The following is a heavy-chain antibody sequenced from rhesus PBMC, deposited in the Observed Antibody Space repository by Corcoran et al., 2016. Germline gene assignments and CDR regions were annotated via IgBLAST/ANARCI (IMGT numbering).Heavy chain of an antibody. D-gene: IGHD5-24*01. CDR2: IYGSSTSP. V-gene: IGHV4S10*01. CDR1: GGSISDSYR. Sequence: QLQLQESGPGVVKPSETLSLTCAVSGGSISDSYRWSWIRQPPGKGLEWIGYIYGSSTSPNYNPSLKSRVTISKDTSKNQFSLKLSSVTAADTAVYYWARESSGYSLYYFDYWGQGVLVTVSS. J-gene: IGHJ4*01. CDR3: ARESSGYSLYYFDY.